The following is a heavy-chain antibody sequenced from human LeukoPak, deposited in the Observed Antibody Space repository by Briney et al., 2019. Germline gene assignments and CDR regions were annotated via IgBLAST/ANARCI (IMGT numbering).Heavy chain of an antibody. CDR3: VRDGGGGYNQIDY. CDR1: GFTFSSYA. D-gene: IGHD6-25*01. J-gene: IGHJ4*02. Sequence: GGSLRLSCAASGFTFSSYAMNWVRQAPGKGLEWVSSISSSSSYIYYADSVKGRFTISRDNAKNSLYLQMNSLRLEDTAVYYCVRDGGGGYNQIDYWGQGILVTVSS. V-gene: IGHV3-21*01. CDR2: ISSSSSYI.